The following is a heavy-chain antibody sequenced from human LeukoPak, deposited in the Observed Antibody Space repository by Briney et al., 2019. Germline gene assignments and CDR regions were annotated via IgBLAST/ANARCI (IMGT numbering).Heavy chain of an antibody. CDR1: GYTFTGYY. CDR2: INPNSGGT. D-gene: IGHD3-22*01. CDR3: ARDHKRVTMIVVVIAYGMDV. J-gene: IGHJ6*02. Sequence: VASVKVSCKSSGYTFTGYYMRWVRQAPGQGLEWMGWINPNSGGTNYAQKFQGRVTMTRDTSISTAYMELSRLRSDDTAVYYCARDHKRVTMIVVVIAYGMDVWGQGTTVTVSS. V-gene: IGHV1-2*02.